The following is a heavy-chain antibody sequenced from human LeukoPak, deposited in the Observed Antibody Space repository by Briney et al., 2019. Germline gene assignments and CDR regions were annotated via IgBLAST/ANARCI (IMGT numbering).Heavy chain of an antibody. J-gene: IGHJ6*03. CDR2: INPSGGST. CDR1: GYTFTSYY. Sequence: ASVKVSCKASGYTFTSYYMHWVRQAPGQGLEWMGIINPSGGSTSYAQKFQGRVTMTRDTSTSTVYMELSSLRSGDTAVYYCAREDIGGADYYYMDVWGKGTTVTVSS. D-gene: IGHD1-26*01. V-gene: IGHV1-46*01. CDR3: AREDIGGADYYYMDV.